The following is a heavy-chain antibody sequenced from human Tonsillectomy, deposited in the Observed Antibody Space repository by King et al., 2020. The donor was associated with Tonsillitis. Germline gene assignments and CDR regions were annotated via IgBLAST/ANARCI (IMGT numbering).Heavy chain of an antibody. Sequence: QLVQSGAEVKKPGASVKVSCKASGYTFTSFYIHWVRQAPGQGLEWMGIINPSGGSTSYAQKFQGRVTMTTDTSTSTVYMELSSLRSEDTAVYYCANAVGFTENWFDPWGQGTLVTVSS. CDR2: INPSGGST. J-gene: IGHJ5*02. CDR1: GYTFTSFY. V-gene: IGHV1-46*01. D-gene: IGHD2-2*01. CDR3: ANAVGFTENWFDP.